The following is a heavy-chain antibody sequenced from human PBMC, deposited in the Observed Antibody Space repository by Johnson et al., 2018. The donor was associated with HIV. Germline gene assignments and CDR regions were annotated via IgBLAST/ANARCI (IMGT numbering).Heavy chain of an antibody. J-gene: IGHJ3*02. V-gene: IGHV3-7*02. CDR3: ARVWGKGFDI. D-gene: IGHD7-27*01. CDR1: GFSFSSYW. CDR2: IKQDGSEK. Sequence: VYLVESGGGLVQPGGSLRLSCAASGFSFSSYWMTWVRQAPGKGLEWVASIKQDGSEKYYVDSVKGRFTISRDNAKNSLYLQMNNLRVDDTAVYYCARVWGKGFDIWGQGTLVTVAA.